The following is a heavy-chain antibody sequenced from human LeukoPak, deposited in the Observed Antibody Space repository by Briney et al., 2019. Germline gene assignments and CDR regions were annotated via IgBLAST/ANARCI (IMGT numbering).Heavy chain of an antibody. V-gene: IGHV1-18*01. CDR3: ARDIGLVRGIIMAH. Sequence: ASVKVSCKASGYTFTNYGISWVRQAPGQGLEWVAWISLATGAPSYAQKFQGRVTLTTDTSTSTAYMELRSLKSDDTAVYYCARDIGLVRGIIMAHWGQGTQVTVSS. D-gene: IGHD3-10*01. J-gene: IGHJ4*02. CDR1: GYTFTNYG. CDR2: ISLATGAP.